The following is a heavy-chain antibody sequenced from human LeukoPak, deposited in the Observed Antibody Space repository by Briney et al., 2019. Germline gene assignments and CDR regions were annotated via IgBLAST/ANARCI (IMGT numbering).Heavy chain of an antibody. CDR3: AKVYDNQLLFNWFDP. CDR1: GFTFSAFY. V-gene: IGHV3-74*01. D-gene: IGHD2-2*01. J-gene: IGHJ5*02. CDR2: INPDGKNT. Sequence: GGSLRLSCAASGFTFSAFYIYWVRQAPGKGLVWVSHINPDGKNTNYADSVKGRFTISRDNSKNTLYLQMNSLRAEDTAVYYCAKVYDNQLLFNWFDPWGQGTLVTVSS.